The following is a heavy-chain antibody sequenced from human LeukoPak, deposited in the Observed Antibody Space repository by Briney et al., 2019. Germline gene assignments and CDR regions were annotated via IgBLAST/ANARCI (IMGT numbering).Heavy chain of an antibody. CDR3: VKNLSYESSGHVLEY. D-gene: IGHD3-22*01. Sequence: GGSLRLSCVASGFTFEDYTMHWVRQAPGKTLEWVSLISWDGTTYYTDSVKGRFTISRDNNKNSLYLQMDTLRSEDTAFYYCVKNLSYESSGHVLEYWGQGTLVTVSS. CDR2: ISWDGTT. V-gene: IGHV3-43*01. CDR1: GFTFEDYT. J-gene: IGHJ4*02.